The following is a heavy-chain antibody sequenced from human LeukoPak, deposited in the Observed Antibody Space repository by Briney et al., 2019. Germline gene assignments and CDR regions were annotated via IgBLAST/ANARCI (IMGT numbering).Heavy chain of an antibody. CDR2: IYYSGST. J-gene: IGHJ4*02. CDR1: GGSISSGDYY. Sequence: SETLSLTCTVSGGSISSGDYYWSWIRQPPGKGLEWIGYIYYSGSTYYNPSLKSRVTISVDTSKNQFSLKLSSVTAADTAVYYCARDTIRGYDSDYWGQGTLVTVSS. V-gene: IGHV4-30-4*01. D-gene: IGHD5-12*01. CDR3: ARDTIRGYDSDY.